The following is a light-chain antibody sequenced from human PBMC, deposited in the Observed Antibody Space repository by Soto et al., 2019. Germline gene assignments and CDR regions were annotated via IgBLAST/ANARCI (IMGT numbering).Light chain of an antibody. CDR1: QSVSSNN. V-gene: IGKV3-20*01. Sequence: EIVLTQSPGTLSLSRGERATLPCRASQSVSSNNLAWYQQKPGQAPRLLIYGTSTRATGIPDRFSGSGSGTDFTLIISRLEPEDFAVYYCQQYGSSRTFGQGTKVDI. CDR2: GTS. J-gene: IGKJ1*01. CDR3: QQYGSSRT.